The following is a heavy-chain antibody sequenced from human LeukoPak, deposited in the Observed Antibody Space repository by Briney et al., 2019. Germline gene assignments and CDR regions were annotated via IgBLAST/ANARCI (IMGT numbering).Heavy chain of an antibody. CDR1: GFTFSSYS. Sequence: SGGSLRLSCAASGFTFSSYSMNWVRQAPGKGLEWVSSISSSSSYIYYADSVKGRFTISRDNAKNSLYLQMNSLRAEDTAVYYCAKLRASFMVRGVTPRLTPQDAFDIWGQGTMVTVSS. CDR3: AKLRASFMVRGVTPRLTPQDAFDI. V-gene: IGHV3-21*01. D-gene: IGHD3-10*01. J-gene: IGHJ3*02. CDR2: ISSSSSYI.